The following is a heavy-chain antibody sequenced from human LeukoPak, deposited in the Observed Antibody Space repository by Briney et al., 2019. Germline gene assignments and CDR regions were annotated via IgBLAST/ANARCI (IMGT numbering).Heavy chain of an antibody. CDR2: ISAYNGNT. Sequence: ASVNVSCKASGYTFTGYYMHWVRQAPGQGLEWMGWISAYNGNTNYAQKLQGRVTMTTDTSTSTAYMELRSLRSDDTAVYYCARAYYYGSGSYLDYWGQGTLVTVSS. V-gene: IGHV1-18*04. CDR3: ARAYYYGSGSYLDY. CDR1: GYTFTGYY. D-gene: IGHD3-10*01. J-gene: IGHJ4*02.